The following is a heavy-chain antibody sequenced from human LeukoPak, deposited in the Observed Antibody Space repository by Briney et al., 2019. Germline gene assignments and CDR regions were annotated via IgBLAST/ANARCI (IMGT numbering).Heavy chain of an antibody. CDR2: ISAYNGNT. D-gene: IGHD6-6*01. Sequence: ASVKVSCKASGYTFTSYGISWVRQAPGQGLEWMGWISAYNGNTNYAQKLQGRVTMTTDTSTSTAYMELRSLRSDDTAVYYCARDGGAYSSSSGWFDPWGQGTLVTVSS. J-gene: IGHJ5*02. V-gene: IGHV1-18*01. CDR1: GYTFTSYG. CDR3: ARDGGAYSSSSGWFDP.